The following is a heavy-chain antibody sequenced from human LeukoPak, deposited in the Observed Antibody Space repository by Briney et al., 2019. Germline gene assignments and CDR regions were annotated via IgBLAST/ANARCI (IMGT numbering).Heavy chain of an antibody. CDR2: IGGSGSST. CDR3: AEDSTYSGYDDGGFSDY. J-gene: IGHJ4*02. Sequence: GGSLRLSCAASGFTVSSNYMSWVRQAPGKGLEWISAIGGSGSSTYYADSVQGRFTMSRDNSKNTLYLQMNSLRAEDTAVYYCAEDSTYSGYDDGGFSDYWGQGTLVTVSS. D-gene: IGHD5-12*01. CDR1: GFTVSSNY. V-gene: IGHV3-23*01.